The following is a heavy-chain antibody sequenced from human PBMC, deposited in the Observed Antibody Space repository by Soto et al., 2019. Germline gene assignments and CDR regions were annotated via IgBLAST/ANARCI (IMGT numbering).Heavy chain of an antibody. Sequence: GGSLRLSCAASGFTFSSYAMSWVRQAPGKGLEWVSAISGSGGSTYYADSVKGRLTISRDNSKNTLYLQMNSLRAEETAVYYCAKYMLHPRPRSRGTQADYWGQGTLVTVSS. CDR3: AKYMLHPRPRSRGTQADY. V-gene: IGHV3-23*01. CDR1: GFTFSSYA. J-gene: IGHJ4*02. D-gene: IGHD2-8*01. CDR2: ISGSGGST.